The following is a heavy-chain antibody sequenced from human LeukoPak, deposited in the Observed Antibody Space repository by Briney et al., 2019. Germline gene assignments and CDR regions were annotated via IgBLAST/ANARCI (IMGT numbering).Heavy chain of an antibody. CDR3: AKDLGELLRTHDFDY. J-gene: IGHJ4*02. CDR2: ISGSGGST. Sequence: PGGSLRLSCAASGFTFSSYAMSWVRQAPGKGLEWVSAISGSGGSTYYADSVKGRFTISRDNSKNTPYLQMNSLRAEDTAVYYCAKDLGELLRTHDFDYWGQGTLVTVSS. CDR1: GFTFSSYA. D-gene: IGHD1-26*01. V-gene: IGHV3-23*01.